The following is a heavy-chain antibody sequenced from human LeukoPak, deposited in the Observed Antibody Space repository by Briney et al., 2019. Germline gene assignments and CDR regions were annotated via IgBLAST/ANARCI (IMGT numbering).Heavy chain of an antibody. CDR3: ARQKFGGVIVFDY. D-gene: IGHD3-16*02. V-gene: IGHV2-70*11. CDR2: IDWDDDK. Sequence: SGPALVKPTQTLTLTCTFSGFSLSTSGMCGSWIRQPPGKALEWLARIDWDDDKYYSTSLKTKLTISKDTSKNQVVLTMTNMDPVDTATYYCARQKFGGVIVFDYWGQGTLVTVSS. J-gene: IGHJ4*02. CDR1: GFSLSTSGMC.